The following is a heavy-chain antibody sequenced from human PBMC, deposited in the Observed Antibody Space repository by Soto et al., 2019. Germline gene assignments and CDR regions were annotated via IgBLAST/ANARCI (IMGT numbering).Heavy chain of an antibody. V-gene: IGHV4-31*03. Sequence: SETLSLTCTVSGGSISSGGYYWSWIRQHPGKGLEWIGNIYYSGSTYYNPSLKSRVTISVDTSKNQFSLKLSSVTAADTAVYYCARDPLGTPFGYFKYWGQGTLVTVSS. CDR3: ARDPLGTPFGYFKY. J-gene: IGHJ4*02. D-gene: IGHD3-16*01. CDR1: GGSISSGGYY. CDR2: IYYSGST.